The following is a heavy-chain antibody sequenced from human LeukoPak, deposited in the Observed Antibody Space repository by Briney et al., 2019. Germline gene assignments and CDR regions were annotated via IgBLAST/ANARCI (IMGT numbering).Heavy chain of an antibody. D-gene: IGHD2-2*01. Sequence: PGGSLRLSCAASRFTFSSYGMHWVCQAPGKGLEWVAFIRFDGSTKYYADSVKGRYTISRDNSENTLYLQMNSLRAEDTAVYYCAKSSFCSSTSCYLPLDSWGQGTLVSVSS. V-gene: IGHV3-30*02. J-gene: IGHJ4*02. CDR1: RFTFSSYG. CDR3: AKSSFCSSTSCYLPLDS. CDR2: IRFDGSTK.